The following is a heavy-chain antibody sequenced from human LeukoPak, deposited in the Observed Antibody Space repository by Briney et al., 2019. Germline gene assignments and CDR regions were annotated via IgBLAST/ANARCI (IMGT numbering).Heavy chain of an antibody. J-gene: IGHJ5*01. V-gene: IGHV4-59*01. CDR1: GASITSDY. D-gene: IGHD3-10*01. CDR2: IYYSGST. Sequence: PSETMSLTCSVSGASITSDYWTWIRQPPGKGLEWIGFIYYSGSTNYSPSLRGRVTISVDPTKNQSSLRLSSVTPADTAFYFCAKGRWELPTDSWGQRILVTVSS. CDR3: AKGRWELPTDS.